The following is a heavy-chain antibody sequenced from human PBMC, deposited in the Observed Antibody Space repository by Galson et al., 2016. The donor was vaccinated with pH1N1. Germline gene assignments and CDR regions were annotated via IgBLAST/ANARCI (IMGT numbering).Heavy chain of an antibody. J-gene: IGHJ6*02. V-gene: IGHV1-3*01. D-gene: IGHD3-3*01. CDR3: ARGGTLSDFWSNYYPYGMDV. CDR1: GYTFTSYA. Sequence: QSGAEVKKPGASVKVSCKASGYTFTSYAMHWVRQAPGQRLEWMGWINAGNGNTKYSQKFQVRVTITRDTSASTAYMELNSLRSEETAVYYCARGGTLSDFWSNYYPYGMDVWGQGTTVTVSS. CDR2: INAGNGNT.